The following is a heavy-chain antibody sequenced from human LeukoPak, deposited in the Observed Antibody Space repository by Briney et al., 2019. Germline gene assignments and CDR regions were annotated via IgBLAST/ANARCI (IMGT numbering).Heavy chain of an antibody. CDR1: GFTFSSYA. D-gene: IGHD3-22*01. Sequence: GGSLRLSCAASGFTFSSYAMSWVRQAPGKGLEWVSGISGSGDNTYYADSVKGRFTISRDNSKNTLYVQVNSLGTEDTAAYYCAKGSYYDSSGSFYFDYWAREPWSPSPQ. J-gene: IGHJ4*02. CDR3: AKGSYYDSSGSFYFDY. V-gene: IGHV3-23*01. CDR2: ISGSGDNT.